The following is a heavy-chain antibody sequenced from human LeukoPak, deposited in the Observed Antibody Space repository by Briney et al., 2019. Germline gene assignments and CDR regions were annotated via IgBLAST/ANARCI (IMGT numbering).Heavy chain of an antibody. D-gene: IGHD2-15*01. J-gene: IGHJ2*01. V-gene: IGHV3-9*01. Sequence: PGGSLRLSCAASGFTFDDYAMHWVRHAPGKGLEWVSGISWNSGSICYADSVKGRFTISRDNAKNSLYLQMNSLRAEDTAVYYCAKSPISMVVEAKGWYFDLWGRGTLVTVSS. CDR2: ISWNSGSI. CDR3: AKSPISMVVEAKGWYFDL. CDR1: GFTFDDYA.